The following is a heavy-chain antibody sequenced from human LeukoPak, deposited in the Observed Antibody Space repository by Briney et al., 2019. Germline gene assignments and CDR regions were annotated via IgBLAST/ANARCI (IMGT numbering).Heavy chain of an antibody. CDR1: GFTFSSYA. D-gene: IGHD2-15*01. CDR2: ISGSGGST. CDR3: ARTVVVVAATNGLGDY. J-gene: IGHJ4*02. Sequence: GGSLRLSCAASGFTFSSYAMSWDRQAPGKGLEWVSAISGSGGSTYYADSVKGRFTISRDNSKNTLYLQMNSLRAEDTAEYYCARTVVVVAATNGLGDYWGQGTLVTVSS. V-gene: IGHV3-23*01.